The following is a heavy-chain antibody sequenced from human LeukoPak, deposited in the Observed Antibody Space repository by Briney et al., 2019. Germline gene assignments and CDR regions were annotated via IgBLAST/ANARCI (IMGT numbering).Heavy chain of an antibody. CDR3: AKGAYFGSGSPAVAFDY. Sequence: GGSLRLSCAASGFTLSSYAMSWVRQAPGKGLEWVSTISGSGGSTCYADSVKGRFTISRDNSKNTLYLQMNSLRAEDTAVYYCAKGAYFGSGSPAVAFDYWGQGTLVTVSS. CDR1: GFTLSSYA. J-gene: IGHJ4*02. CDR2: ISGSGGST. V-gene: IGHV3-23*01. D-gene: IGHD3-10*01.